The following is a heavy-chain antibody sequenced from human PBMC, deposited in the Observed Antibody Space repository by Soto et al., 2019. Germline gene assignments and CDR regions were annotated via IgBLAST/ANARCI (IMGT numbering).Heavy chain of an antibody. J-gene: IGHJ5*02. CDR2: ISGSGGST. D-gene: IGHD3-3*01. CDR1: GFTFSSYA. V-gene: IGHV3-23*01. Sequence: GGSLRLSCAASGFTFSSYAMSWVRQAPGKGLEWVSAISGSGGSTYYADSVKGRFTISRDNSKNTLYLQMNSLRAEDTAVYYCAKNGARFLEWLLKVGWFDPWGQGTLVTVSS. CDR3: AKNGARFLEWLLKVGWFDP.